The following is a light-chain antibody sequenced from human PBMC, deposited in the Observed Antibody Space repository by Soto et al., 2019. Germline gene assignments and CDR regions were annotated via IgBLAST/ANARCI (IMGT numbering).Light chain of an antibody. CDR2: SAS. V-gene: IGKV3-15*01. J-gene: IGKJ3*01. CDR1: QSVGIH. CDR3: QQYNNWPLT. Sequence: EIVMTQSPATLSMSPGERVALSCRASQSVGIHLAWYQQKPGQAPRLLIYSASTRATGIPARFSASVSGTEFTLTISSLQSEDFAVYYCQQYNNWPLTFGPGTRVDIK.